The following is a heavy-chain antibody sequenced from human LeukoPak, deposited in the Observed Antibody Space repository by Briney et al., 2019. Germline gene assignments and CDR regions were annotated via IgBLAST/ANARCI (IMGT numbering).Heavy chain of an antibody. D-gene: IGHD1-26*01. Sequence: SGTLSLTCAVSGYSISSGYYWGWIRQPPGKGLEWIGSIYHSGSTYYNPSLKSRVTISVDTSKNQFSLKLSSVTAADTAVYYCARDRKIVGATKTGGDAFDIWGQGTMVTVSS. CDR1: GYSISSGYY. J-gene: IGHJ3*02. V-gene: IGHV4-38-2*02. CDR3: ARDRKIVGATKTGGDAFDI. CDR2: IYHSGST.